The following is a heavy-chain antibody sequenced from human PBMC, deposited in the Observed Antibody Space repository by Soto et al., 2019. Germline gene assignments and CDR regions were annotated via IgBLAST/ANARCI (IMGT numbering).Heavy chain of an antibody. J-gene: IGHJ6*02. CDR2: IKQDGSEK. Sequence: GSLRLSCAASGVTFGSYWMSWVRQAPGNGPEWVANIKQDGSEKYYVDSVKGRFTISRDNAKNSLYLQMNSLRAEDTAVYYCARDKLRYFDWLLVPSYYYGMDVWGQGTTVTVSS. D-gene: IGHD3-9*01. V-gene: IGHV3-7*03. CDR1: GVTFGSYW. CDR3: ARDKLRYFDWLLVPSYYYGMDV.